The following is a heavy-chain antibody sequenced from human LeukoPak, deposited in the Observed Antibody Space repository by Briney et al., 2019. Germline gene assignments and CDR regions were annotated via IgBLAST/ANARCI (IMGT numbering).Heavy chain of an antibody. CDR1: GFTFSDYY. CDR2: ISSSGSTI. J-gene: IGHJ4*02. V-gene: IGHV3-11*01. CDR3: ASAYYYDSKDY. D-gene: IGHD3-22*01. Sequence: GGSLRLSCAASGFTFSDYYMSWIRQAPGKGLEWFSYISSSGSTIYYADSVKGRFTISRDNAKNSLYLQMNSLRAEDTAVYYCASAYYYDSKDYWGQGTLVTVSS.